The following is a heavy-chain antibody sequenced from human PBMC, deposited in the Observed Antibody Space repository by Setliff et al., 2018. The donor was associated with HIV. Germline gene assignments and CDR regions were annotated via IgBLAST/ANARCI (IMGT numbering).Heavy chain of an antibody. CDR3: ATRPRIAARPFDY. J-gene: IGHJ4*02. D-gene: IGHD6-6*01. V-gene: IGHV4-31*03. CDR1: CVSVGSGDYY. Sequence: LSLTCSVSCVSVGSGDYYWHWIRQHPEKALEWIGYIFHSGDTYYNPSLKSRISMSVDTSKNQFSLELTSLTAADTAVYYCATRPRIAARPFDYWGQGMLVTVSS. CDR2: IFHSGDT.